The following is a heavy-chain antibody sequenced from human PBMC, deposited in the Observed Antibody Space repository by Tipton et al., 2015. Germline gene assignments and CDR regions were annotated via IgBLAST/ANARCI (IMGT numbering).Heavy chain of an antibody. CDR3: ARDSWGNCIGPSCYSFDS. D-gene: IGHD2-15*01. CDR1: GYSFTNYW. J-gene: IGHJ4*02. CDR2: VKPDGSEK. V-gene: IGHV3-7*05. Sequence: QLVQSGAEVRKPGESLKISCKASGYSFTNYWIGWVRQMPGKGLEWMANVKPDGSEKYSVDSAKGRFTISRDNAKSSVYLQMNGLRADDTAVYYCARDSWGNCIGPSCYSFDSWGQGTLVTVSS.